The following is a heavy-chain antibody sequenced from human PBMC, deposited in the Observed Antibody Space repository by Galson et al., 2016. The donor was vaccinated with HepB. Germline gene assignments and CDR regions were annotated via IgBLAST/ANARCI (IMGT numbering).Heavy chain of an antibody. CDR3: AKHRIMTTGTRGGMDV. Sequence: SLRLSCAASGFTFTTYGFHWVRQAPGKGLEWVAVVWYDGGNRYYTDSVKGRFTISKDNSKNTLYLQMDSLRVEDTATYYCAKHRIMTTGTRGGMDVWGQGTTVIVSS. J-gene: IGHJ6*02. D-gene: IGHD4-17*01. CDR1: GFTFTTYG. CDR2: VWYDGGNR. V-gene: IGHV3-33*06.